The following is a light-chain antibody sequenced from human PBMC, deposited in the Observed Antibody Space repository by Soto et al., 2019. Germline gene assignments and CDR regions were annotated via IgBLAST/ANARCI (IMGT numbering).Light chain of an antibody. CDR1: QSVSSSY. Sequence: IVLRQSPGTLSLSPGERATLSCRASQSVSSSYLAWYQQQPGQAPRLLIYGASNRATGIPDRFSGSGSGTDFTLIIRRLEPEDFAVYYCQHYDNTPTFGGGTKVDIK. CDR3: QHYDNTPT. V-gene: IGKV3-20*01. CDR2: GAS. J-gene: IGKJ4*01.